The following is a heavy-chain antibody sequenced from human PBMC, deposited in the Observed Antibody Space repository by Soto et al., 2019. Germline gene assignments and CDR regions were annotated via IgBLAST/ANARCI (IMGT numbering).Heavy chain of an antibody. Sequence: QVQLVQSGAEVKKPGSSVKVSCKASGGTFSSYAISWVRQAPGQGLEWMGGIIPIFGTANYAQKFQGRVTISAGETTIPAYMEVSRLRSEDTGVYYCARGADRLLCIAARPVLDYWGQGTLVTVSS. CDR2: IIPIFGTA. V-gene: IGHV1-69*01. J-gene: IGHJ4*02. D-gene: IGHD6-6*01. CDR3: ARGADRLLCIAARPVLDY. CDR1: GGTFSSYA.